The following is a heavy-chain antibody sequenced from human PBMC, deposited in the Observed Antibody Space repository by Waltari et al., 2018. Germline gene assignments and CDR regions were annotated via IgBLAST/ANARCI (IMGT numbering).Heavy chain of an antibody. CDR1: GGTFSSYA. D-gene: IGHD5-18*01. CDR3: AREGRYSYYFDY. CDR2: IIPLFGTA. V-gene: IGHV1-69*05. J-gene: IGHJ4*02. Sequence: QVQLVQSGAEVKKPGSSVKVSCKASGGTFSSYAISWVRQAPGQGLEWMGWIIPLFGTANYEKKCQGRVTITTDESTSTAYMELSSLRSEDTAVYYCAREGRYSYYFDYWGQGTLVTVSS.